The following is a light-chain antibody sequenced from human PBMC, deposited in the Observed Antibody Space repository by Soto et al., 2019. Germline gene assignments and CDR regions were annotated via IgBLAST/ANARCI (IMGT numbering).Light chain of an antibody. CDR2: NVN. CDR3: LSHTTRRIYV. Sequence: QSVLTRPRSVSGSPGQSVTVSCIGTSSDVGGYKSVSWYQQYPGKAPKLIIYNVNNRPSGVSFRFSGSKSANTASLTISGLQTEDEAGYYCLSHTTRRIYVFGPGTKVTVL. CDR1: SSDVGGYKS. V-gene: IGLV2-11*01. J-gene: IGLJ1*01.